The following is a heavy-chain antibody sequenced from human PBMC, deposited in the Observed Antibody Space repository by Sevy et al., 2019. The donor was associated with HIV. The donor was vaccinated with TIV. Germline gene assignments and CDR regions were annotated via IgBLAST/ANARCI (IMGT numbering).Heavy chain of an antibody. CDR2: IKQVGSEK. J-gene: IGHJ6*02. V-gene: IGHV3-7*01. Sequence: GGSLRLSCAASEFTFSSYWMSWVRQAPGKGLEWVANIKQVGSEKYYVDSVKGRFTISRDNAKNSLYLQMNSRRAEDTAVYYCARSGGSYDYGMDVWGQGTTVTVSS. CDR3: ARSGGSYDYGMDV. CDR1: EFTFSSYW. D-gene: IGHD1-26*01.